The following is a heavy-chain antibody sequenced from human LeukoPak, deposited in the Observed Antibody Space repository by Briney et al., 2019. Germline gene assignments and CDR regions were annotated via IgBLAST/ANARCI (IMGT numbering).Heavy chain of an antibody. J-gene: IGHJ3*02. CDR1: GYTFTSYY. CDR2: INPSGGST. V-gene: IGHV1-46*01. CDR3: ARDGGPLRFLEWQRADAFDI. Sequence: ASVKVSCKASGYTFTSYYMHWVRQAPGQGLEWMGIINPSGGSTSYAQKFQGRVTMTRDTSTSTVYMELSSLRSEDTAVYYCARDGGPLRFLEWQRADAFDIWGQGTMVTVSS. D-gene: IGHD3-3*01.